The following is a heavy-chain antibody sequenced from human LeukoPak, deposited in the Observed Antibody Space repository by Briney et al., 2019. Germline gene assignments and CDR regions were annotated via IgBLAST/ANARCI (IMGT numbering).Heavy chain of an antibody. D-gene: IGHD3-10*01. J-gene: IGHJ4*02. Sequence: ASVKVSCKASGYTFTSYGISWVRQAPGQGLEWMGWISAYNGNTNYAQKLRGRVTMTTDTSTSTAYMELRSLRSDDTAVYYCARDLLEDYYGSGSYYTTFDYWGQGTLVTVSS. CDR3: ARDLLEDYYGSGSYYTTFDY. V-gene: IGHV1-18*01. CDR2: ISAYNGNT. CDR1: GYTFTSYG.